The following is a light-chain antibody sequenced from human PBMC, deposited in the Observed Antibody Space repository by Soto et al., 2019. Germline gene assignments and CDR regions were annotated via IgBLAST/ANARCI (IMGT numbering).Light chain of an antibody. Sequence: EVVMTQSPATLSVSPGERATLSCRASQSINNDLAWYQHKPGQAPRLLIYGASTRAIGVPARFSGSGSGTDFTLTISTLEPGDFAVYYCQQRTNWAITFGQGTRLEIK. CDR2: GAS. CDR3: QQRTNWAIT. V-gene: IGKV3-15*01. CDR1: QSINND. J-gene: IGKJ5*01.